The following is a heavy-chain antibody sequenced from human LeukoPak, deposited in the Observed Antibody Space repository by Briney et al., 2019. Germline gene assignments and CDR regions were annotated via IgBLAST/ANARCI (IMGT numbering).Heavy chain of an antibody. CDR2: IFYSGST. V-gene: IGHV4-39*07. J-gene: IGHJ4*02. CDR1: GGSISTSNYY. CDR3: ARSRRDIAGSEGIRLYYFDS. D-gene: IGHD2-15*01. Sequence: SETLSLTCTVSGGSISTSNYYWGWIRQPPGKGLEWIGNIFYSGSTYYSPSLRSRVTISLDTSRNQFSLKLNSVTAADTAVYYCARSRRDIAGSEGIRLYYFDSWGQGTLVTVSS.